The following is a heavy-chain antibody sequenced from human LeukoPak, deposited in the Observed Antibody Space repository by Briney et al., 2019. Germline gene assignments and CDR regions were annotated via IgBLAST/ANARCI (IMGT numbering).Heavy chain of an antibody. D-gene: IGHD3-22*01. CDR3: AREDRYYDSSGYLYIWFDP. V-gene: IGHV4-30-2*01. CDR1: GGSISSGGYS. Sequence: SETLSLTCAVSGGSISSGGYSWSWIRQPPGKGLEWIGYIYHSGSTYYNPSLKSRVTISVDRSKNQFSLKLSSVTAADTAVNYCAREDRYYDSSGYLYIWFDPWGQGTLVTVSS. CDR2: IYHSGST. J-gene: IGHJ5*02.